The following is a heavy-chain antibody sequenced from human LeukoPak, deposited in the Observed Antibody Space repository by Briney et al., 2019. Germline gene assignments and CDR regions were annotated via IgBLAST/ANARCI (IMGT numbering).Heavy chain of an antibody. CDR1: GFTFSSYW. J-gene: IGHJ3*02. CDR2: ISSGGRTI. V-gene: IGHV3-48*04. CDR3: ARPVVAATTPDTFDI. D-gene: IGHD2-15*01. Sequence: PGGSLRLSCATTGFTFSSYWMTWVREAPGKVLEWVSYISSGGRTIYYADSVKGRFTMSRDNAKNSLYLQMNSLRAEDTAVYYCARPVVAATTPDTFDIWGQGTMVTVSS.